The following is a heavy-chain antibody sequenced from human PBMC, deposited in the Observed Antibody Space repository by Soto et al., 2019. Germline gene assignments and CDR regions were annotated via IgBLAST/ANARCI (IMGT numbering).Heavy chain of an antibody. CDR1: GFTFSSYG. Sequence: QVQLVESGGGVVQPGRSLRLSCAASGFTFSSYGMHWVRQAPGKGLEWVAVIWYDGSNKEYADSVKGRFTISRDNSKNTLELQMNSLRAEDTAVYYCARDPSDILTGYPDYWGQGTLVTVSS. V-gene: IGHV3-33*01. CDR3: ARDPSDILTGYPDY. J-gene: IGHJ4*02. CDR2: IWYDGSNK. D-gene: IGHD3-9*01.